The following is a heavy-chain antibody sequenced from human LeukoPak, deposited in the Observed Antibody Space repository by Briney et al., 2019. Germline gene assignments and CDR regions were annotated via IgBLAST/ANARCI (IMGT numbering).Heavy chain of an antibody. CDR3: ARVERITIFGVVISGNWFDP. CDR2: MNHSGSS. D-gene: IGHD3-3*01. CDR1: GGTLIGYH. Sequence: PSETLSLTCTVSGGTLIGYHWNWIRQAPGKGLEWIGEMNHSGSSNFNPSLKSRVTISADTSKNQFSLKLSSVTAADTAVYYCARVERITIFGVVISGNWFDPWGQGTLVTVSS. V-gene: IGHV4-34*01. J-gene: IGHJ5*02.